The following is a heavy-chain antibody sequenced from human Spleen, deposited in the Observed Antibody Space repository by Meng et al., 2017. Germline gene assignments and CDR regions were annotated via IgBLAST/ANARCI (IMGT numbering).Heavy chain of an antibody. CDR1: GYTFPSYG. V-gene: IGHV1-18*01. Sequence: ASVKVSCKASGYTFPSYGIIWVRQAPGQGLEWMGCINPYNGNTDYPQRLQGRVTMTTDTSTNTAYVELSSLRSEDTAVYYCARTYSNYGMDVWGQGTTVTVSS. D-gene: IGHD5-18*01. J-gene: IGHJ6*02. CDR2: INPYNGNT. CDR3: ARTYSNYGMDV.